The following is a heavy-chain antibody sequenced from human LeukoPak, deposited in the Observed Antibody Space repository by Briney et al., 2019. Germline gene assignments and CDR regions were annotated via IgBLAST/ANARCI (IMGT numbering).Heavy chain of an antibody. D-gene: IGHD3-22*01. J-gene: IGHJ4*02. CDR3: ARITTGHDY. V-gene: IGHV4-34*01. CDR1: GTSFSSYY. CDR2: INHSGYT. Sequence: SETLSLTCAVSGTSFSSYYWSWIRQSPEKGLEWVGEINHSGYTNNNPSLKSRVTMSVGTANNRFSLSLSSVTAADTAVYFCARITTGHDYWGQGVLVTVSS.